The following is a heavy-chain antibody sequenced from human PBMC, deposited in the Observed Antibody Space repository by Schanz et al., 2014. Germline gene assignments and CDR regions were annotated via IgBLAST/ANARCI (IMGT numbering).Heavy chain of an antibody. Sequence: EVQLVESGGGLVKPGGSLRLSCAASGFAFSAYSMNWVRQAPGKGLEWVSSISSSGSYIYFPDSVKGRFTISRDNAKNALYQKMNSLRVEDTAVYYCARVSADDYGAEAHGMDVWGHGTTVTFSS. D-gene: IGHD4-17*01. CDR3: ARVSADDYGAEAHGMDV. CDR2: ISSSGSYI. CDR1: GFAFSAYS. V-gene: IGHV3-21*01. J-gene: IGHJ6*02.